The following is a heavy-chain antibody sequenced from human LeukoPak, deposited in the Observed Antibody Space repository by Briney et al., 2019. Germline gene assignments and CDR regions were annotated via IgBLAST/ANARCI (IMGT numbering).Heavy chain of an antibody. Sequence: GGSLRLSCAASGFTISSYAMTWVRQAPGKGLEWVSAISGSGGSTYYADSVKGRFTISRDNSKNTLYLQMNSLRAADTAVYYCAKVPGFGEQYFYFYYYLDVWGKGTTVTVSS. CDR3: AKVPGFGEQYFYFYYYLDV. CDR1: GFTISSYA. V-gene: IGHV3-23*01. CDR2: ISGSGGST. D-gene: IGHD3-10*01. J-gene: IGHJ6*03.